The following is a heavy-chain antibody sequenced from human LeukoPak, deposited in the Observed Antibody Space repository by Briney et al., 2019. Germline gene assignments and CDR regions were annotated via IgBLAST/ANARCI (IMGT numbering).Heavy chain of an antibody. CDR1: GGSFSGYY. CDR3: ASLRTVPGIAAAGTY. D-gene: IGHD6-13*01. V-gene: IGHV4-34*01. J-gene: IGHJ4*02. Sequence: SETLSLTCAVYGGSFSGYYWSWIRQPPGKGLEWIGEINHSGSTNYNPSLKSRVTISVDTSKNQFSLKLSSVTAADTAAYYCASLRTVPGIAAAGTYWGQGTLVTVSS. CDR2: INHSGST.